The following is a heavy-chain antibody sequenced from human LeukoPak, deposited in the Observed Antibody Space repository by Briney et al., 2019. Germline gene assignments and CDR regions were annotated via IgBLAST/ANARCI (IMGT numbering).Heavy chain of an antibody. D-gene: IGHD3-3*01. V-gene: IGHV3-53*01. CDR1: GFTVSSNY. J-gene: IGHJ4*02. CDR2: IYSGGST. CDR3: ARGEDGDFWSGSSPYFDY. Sequence: GGSLRLSCAASGFTVSSNYMSWVRQAPGKGLEWVSVIYSGGSTYYADSVKGRFTISRDNSKNTLYLRMNSLRAEDTAVYYCARGEDGDFWSGSSPYFDYWGQGTLVTVSS.